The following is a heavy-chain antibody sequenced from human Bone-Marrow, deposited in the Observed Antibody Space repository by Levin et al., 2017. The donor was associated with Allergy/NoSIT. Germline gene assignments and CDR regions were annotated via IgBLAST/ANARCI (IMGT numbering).Heavy chain of an antibody. Sequence: PSETLSLTCTVSGGSISSGGYYWSWIRQHPGKGLEWIGYIYYSGSTYYNPSLKSRVTISVDTSKNQFSLKLSSVTAADTAVYYCARGSGDGQMVWGYYYYYMDVWGKGTTVTVSS. J-gene: IGHJ6*03. CDR3: ARGSGDGQMVWGYYYYYMDV. V-gene: IGHV4-31*03. D-gene: IGHD2-8*01. CDR1: GGSISSGGYY. CDR2: IYYSGST.